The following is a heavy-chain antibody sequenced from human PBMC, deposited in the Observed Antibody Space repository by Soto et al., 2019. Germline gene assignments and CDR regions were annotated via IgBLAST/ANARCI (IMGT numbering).Heavy chain of an antibody. D-gene: IGHD6-13*01. J-gene: IGHJ4*02. CDR2: TYYRSKWYN. Sequence: PSQTLSLTCAISGDSVSSNSAAWNWIRQSPSRGLEWLGRTYYRSKWYNDYAVSVKSRITINPDTSKNQFSLQLNSVTPEDTAVYYCARDAYSSSWYPVWYFDYWGQGTLVTVSS. CDR3: ARDAYSSSWYPVWYFDY. V-gene: IGHV6-1*01. CDR1: GDSVSSNSAA.